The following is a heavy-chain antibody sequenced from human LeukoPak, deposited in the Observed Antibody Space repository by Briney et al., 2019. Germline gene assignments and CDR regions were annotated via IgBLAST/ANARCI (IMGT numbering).Heavy chain of an antibody. J-gene: IGHJ4*02. Sequence: GGSLRLSCAASGFTFSSYSMNSVRQAPGKGLEWVSSISSSSSYIYYADSVKGRFTISRDNAKNSLYLQMNSLRAEDTAVYYCARVCSGGSCYSALDYWGQGTLVTVSS. D-gene: IGHD2-15*01. CDR3: ARVCSGGSCYSALDY. CDR1: GFTFSSYS. V-gene: IGHV3-21*01. CDR2: ISSSSSYI.